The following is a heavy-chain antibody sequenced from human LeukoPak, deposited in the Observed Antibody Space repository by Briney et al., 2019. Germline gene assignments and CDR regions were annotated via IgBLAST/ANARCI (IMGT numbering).Heavy chain of an antibody. D-gene: IGHD2-2*01. V-gene: IGHV1-2*02. J-gene: IGHJ6*03. CDR1: GYTFAGHY. Sequence: ASVKVSCKASGYTFAGHYIQWVRQAPGQGLEWMGSINPNSGGTGSAQRFQGRVTLTRDRSTSTAYMELTSLTSDDTAVYYCARVLQSQLPSDFSSYYYMDVWGTGTTVIVSS. CDR2: INPNSGGT. CDR3: ARVLQSQLPSDFSSYYYMDV.